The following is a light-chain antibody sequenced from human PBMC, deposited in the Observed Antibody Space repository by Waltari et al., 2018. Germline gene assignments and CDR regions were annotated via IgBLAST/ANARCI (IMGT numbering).Light chain of an antibody. CDR3: QQSYSTPLL. J-gene: IGKJ4*01. Sequence: DIQMTQSPSSLSASAGDRVTITCRASQSISSYLNWYQQKPGKAPKLLIYAASSLQSGVPSRFSGSGSGTDFTLTINSLQPEDFATYYCQQSYSTPLLFGGGTKVEIK. CDR1: QSISSY. V-gene: IGKV1-39*01. CDR2: AAS.